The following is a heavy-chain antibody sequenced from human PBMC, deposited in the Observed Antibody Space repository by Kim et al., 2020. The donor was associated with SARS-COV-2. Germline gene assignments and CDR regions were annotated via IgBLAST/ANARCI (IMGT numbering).Heavy chain of an antibody. V-gene: IGHV1-24*01. CDR1: GYTLTELS. D-gene: IGHD3-10*01. Sequence: ASVKVSCKVSGYTLTELSMHWVRQAPGKGLEWMGGFDPEDGETIYAQKFQGRVTMTEDTSTDTAYMELSSLRSEDTAVYYCATAYYYGSGSYPADYWGQGTLVTVSS. CDR2: FDPEDGET. J-gene: IGHJ4*02. CDR3: ATAYYYGSGSYPADY.